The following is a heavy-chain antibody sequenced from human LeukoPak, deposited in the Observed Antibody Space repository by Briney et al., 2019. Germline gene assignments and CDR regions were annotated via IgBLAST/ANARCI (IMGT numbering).Heavy chain of an antibody. CDR2: IKQDGSEK. J-gene: IGHJ4*02. CDR1: GFTFSSYW. CDR3: ARDATVAYSFDY. D-gene: IGHD4-23*01. Sequence: GGSLRLSCAASGFTFSSYWMSWVRQAPGKGREGVANIKQDGSEKYYVDSVKGRFTISRDNAKNSLYLQMNSLRAEDTAVYYCARDATVAYSFDYWGQGTLVTVSS. V-gene: IGHV3-7*01.